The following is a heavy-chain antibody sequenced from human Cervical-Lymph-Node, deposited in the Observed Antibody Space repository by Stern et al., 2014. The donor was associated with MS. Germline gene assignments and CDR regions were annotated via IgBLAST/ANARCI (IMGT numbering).Heavy chain of an antibody. CDR3: ARMYYYDNSGYFDY. J-gene: IGHJ4*02. Sequence: EVQLVESGAEVKKPGESLKISYKASGYIFTNYWIGWVRQMPGKGLEWMGFIYPGDSATRYSPSFQGQVTISADKSINTAYLQWISLKASDTAIYYCARMYYYDNSGYFDYWGQGTLVTVSS. CDR1: GYIFTNYW. D-gene: IGHD3-22*01. V-gene: IGHV5-51*01. CDR2: IYPGDSAT.